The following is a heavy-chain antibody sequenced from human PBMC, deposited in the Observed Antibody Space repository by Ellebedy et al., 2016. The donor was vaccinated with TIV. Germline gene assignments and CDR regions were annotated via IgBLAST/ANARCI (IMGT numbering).Heavy chain of an antibody. CDR1: GFTFSNYA. V-gene: IGHV3-23*01. D-gene: IGHD6-13*01. CDR3: AKSSGDYGSTWGSNY. CDR2: ISGSGGNT. Sequence: GGSLRLSCAASGFTFSNYAMSWVRQAPGKGLEWVASISGSGGNTYYADSVRGRFTISRDNSRTTLYLQINSLRAEDTAVYYCAKSSGDYGSTWGSNYWGLGTLVTVSS. J-gene: IGHJ4*02.